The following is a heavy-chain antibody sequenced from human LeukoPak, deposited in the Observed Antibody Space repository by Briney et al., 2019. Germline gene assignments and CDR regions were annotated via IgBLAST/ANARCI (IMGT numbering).Heavy chain of an antibody. J-gene: IGHJ4*02. CDR2: IVVGSGNT. V-gene: IGHV1-58*01. Sequence: SVKVSCKASGFTFTSSAVQWVRQARGQRLEWIGWIVVGSGNTNYAQKFQERVTITRDMSTSTAYMELSSLRSEDTAVYYCAAYGFHYYGSGSHKDYWGQGTLVTVSS. CDR3: AAYGFHYYGSGSHKDY. CDR1: GFTFTSSA. D-gene: IGHD3-10*01.